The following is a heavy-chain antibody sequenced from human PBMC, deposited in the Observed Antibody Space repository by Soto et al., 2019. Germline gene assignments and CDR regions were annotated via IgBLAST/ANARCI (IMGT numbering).Heavy chain of an antibody. CDR1: GFTFSDHY. Sequence: PGGSLRLSCAASGFTFSDHYMAWFRQTPERGLGWLAYISHRSLTIYHARSVKDRFTISRDDATDSLYLQMNSLRVEDTAVYFCARGGGSSPFDYWGQGTVVTVSS. V-gene: IGHV3-11*01. CDR3: ARGGGSSPFDY. CDR2: ISHRSLTI. J-gene: IGHJ4*02. D-gene: IGHD6-6*01.